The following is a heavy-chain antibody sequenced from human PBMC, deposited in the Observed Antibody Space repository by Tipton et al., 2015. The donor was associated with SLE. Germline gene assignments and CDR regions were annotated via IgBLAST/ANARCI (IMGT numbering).Heavy chain of an antibody. CDR2: IRSRANSYAT. CDR1: GFSFSGCG. D-gene: IGHD2-2*01. V-gene: IGHV3-73*01. Sequence: SLRLSCAASGFSFSGCGIYWARQASGKGLEWVGRIRSRANSYATAYAVSMKGRFTFSRDDSKNTAYLQMNSLRTEDTAVYYCIVTSRDYFYYYMDVWGKGTTVTVSS. CDR3: IVTSRDYFYYYMDV. J-gene: IGHJ6*03.